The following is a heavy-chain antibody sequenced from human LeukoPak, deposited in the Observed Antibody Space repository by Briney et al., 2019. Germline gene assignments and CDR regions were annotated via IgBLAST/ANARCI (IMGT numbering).Heavy chain of an antibody. CDR1: GGSISSYY. V-gene: IGHV4-59*01. J-gene: IGHJ2*01. CDR2: IYYSGST. CDR3: ARTPASHYDFWSGSVDL. D-gene: IGHD3-3*01. Sequence: SETLSLTCTVSGGSISSYYWSWIRQPPGKGLEWIGYIYYSGSTNYNPSLKSRVTISVDTSKNQFSLKLSSVTAADTAVYYCARTPASHYDFWSGSVDLWGRGTLVTVSS.